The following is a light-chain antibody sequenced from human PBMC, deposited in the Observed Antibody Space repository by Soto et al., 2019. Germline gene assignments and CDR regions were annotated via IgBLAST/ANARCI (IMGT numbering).Light chain of an antibody. J-gene: IGLJ1*01. CDR1: SSNFGSGYD. CDR3: QTYDTSLSAYV. Sequence: QSALAQLPSVSGAPGQRVTISCTGSSSNFGSGYDVQWYQQLPGRAPKFLISGNNDRPSGLPDRFSASKSGTSASLAITGLQAEDEADYYCQTYDTSLSAYVFGTGTKVTVL. V-gene: IGLV1-40*01. CDR2: GNN.